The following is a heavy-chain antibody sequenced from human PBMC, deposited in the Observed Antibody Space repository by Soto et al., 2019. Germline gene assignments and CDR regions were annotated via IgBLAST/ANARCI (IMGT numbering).Heavy chain of an antibody. CDR1: GGSISSYY. CDR2: IYTSGST. D-gene: IGHD6-13*01. Sequence: SETLSLTCTVSGGSISSYYWSWIRQPAGKGLEWIGRIYTSGSTNYNPSLKSRVTMSVDTSKNQFSLKLSSVTAADTAVYYCARESSSWYYYYYGMDVWGQGTTVTVSS. V-gene: IGHV4-4*07. J-gene: IGHJ6*02. CDR3: ARESSSWYYYYYGMDV.